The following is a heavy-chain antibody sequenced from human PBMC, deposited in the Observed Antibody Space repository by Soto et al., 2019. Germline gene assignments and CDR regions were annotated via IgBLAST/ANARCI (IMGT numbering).Heavy chain of an antibody. Sequence: QVQLQQWGAGLLKPSETLSLTSAVYGGSFSGYYWSWIRQPPGKGLEWIGEINHSGSTNYNPSLKRRVTISVDTSKNQFSLKLSSVTAADTAVYYCARGSGWYDNWGQGTLVTVSS. CDR2: INHSGST. CDR1: GGSFSGYY. J-gene: IGHJ4*02. D-gene: IGHD6-19*01. CDR3: ARGSGWYDN. V-gene: IGHV4-34*01.